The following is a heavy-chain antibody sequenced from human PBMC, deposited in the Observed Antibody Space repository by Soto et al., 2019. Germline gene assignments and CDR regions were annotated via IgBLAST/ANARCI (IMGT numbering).Heavy chain of an antibody. Sequence: SETLSLTCTVSGGSISSSSYYWGWIRQPPGKGLEWIGSIYYSGSTYYNPSLKSRVTISVDTSKNQFSLKLSSVTAADTAVYYCARGYSSSWSNRIFDYWGQGTLVTVSS. J-gene: IGHJ4*02. V-gene: IGHV4-39*01. CDR1: GGSISSSSYY. CDR3: ARGYSSSWSNRIFDY. D-gene: IGHD6-13*01. CDR2: IYYSGST.